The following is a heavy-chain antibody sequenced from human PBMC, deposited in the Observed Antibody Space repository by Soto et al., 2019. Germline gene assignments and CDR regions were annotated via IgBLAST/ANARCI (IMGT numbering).Heavy chain of an antibody. V-gene: IGHV3-11*01. J-gene: IGHJ6*03. CDR2: TSSSGSTI. CDR3: ARRAIAARFAPVYYMDV. D-gene: IGHD6-6*01. Sequence: GGSLRLSCAASGFTFSDYYMSWIRQAPGKGLEWVSYTSSSGSTIYYADSVKGRFTISRDNAKNSLYLQMNSLRAEDTAVYYCARRAIAARFAPVYYMDVWGKGTTVTVSS. CDR1: GFTFSDYY.